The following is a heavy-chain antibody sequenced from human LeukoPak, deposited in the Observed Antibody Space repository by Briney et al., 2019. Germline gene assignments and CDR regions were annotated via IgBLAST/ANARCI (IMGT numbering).Heavy chain of an antibody. CDR2: IYTSGSI. Sequence: SETLSLTCTVSGGSISSYYWSWIRQPAGKGLEWIGRIYTSGSITYNPSLKSRVSMSVDTSKNQFSLKLSSVTAADTAVYYCARRNHAGDMVRGVLEWFDPWGQGTLVTVSS. CDR1: GGSISSYY. D-gene: IGHD3-10*01. J-gene: IGHJ5*02. CDR3: ARRNHAGDMVRGVLEWFDP. V-gene: IGHV4-4*07.